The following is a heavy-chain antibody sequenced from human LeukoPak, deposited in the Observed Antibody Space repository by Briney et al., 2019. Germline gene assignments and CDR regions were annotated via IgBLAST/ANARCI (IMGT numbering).Heavy chain of an antibody. CDR3: ASAAIHSGGRY. J-gene: IGHJ4*02. D-gene: IGHD2-15*01. Sequence: PGGSLRLSCAASGFTFSSYAMSWVRQAPGKGLEWVSAISGSGGSTYYADSVKGRFTISRDNSKDTVYLQMNSLRAEDTAVYYCASAAIHSGGRYWGQGTLVTVSS. CDR1: GFTFSSYA. V-gene: IGHV3-23*01. CDR2: ISGSGGST.